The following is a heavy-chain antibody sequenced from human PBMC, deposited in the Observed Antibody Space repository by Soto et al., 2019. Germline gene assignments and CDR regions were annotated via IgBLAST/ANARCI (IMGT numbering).Heavy chain of an antibody. V-gene: IGHV4-4*02. J-gene: IGHJ5*01. CDR2: IYHDGTT. CDR1: GVSISSINW. Sequence: SESLSLTCGRSGVSISSINWCLWVRQSPGKGLEWIGEIYHDGTTNYSPSLMSRVNIAVEKYKNQCSLKVTSVTAADTAAYYCARSPGVCPTRHIDSWGQGPLVTRSS. D-gene: IGHD6-13*01. CDR3: ARSPGVCPTRHIDS.